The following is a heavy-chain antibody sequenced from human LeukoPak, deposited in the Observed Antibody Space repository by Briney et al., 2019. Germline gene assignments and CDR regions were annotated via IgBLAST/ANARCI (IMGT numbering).Heavy chain of an antibody. CDR3: AKDRVVIATLYYYYYMDV. D-gene: IGHD2-21*01. CDR2: IRYDGSNK. J-gene: IGHJ6*03. V-gene: IGHV3-30*02. CDR1: GFTFSSYG. Sequence: GGSLRLSCAASGFTFSSYGMHWVRQAPGKGLEWVAFIRYDGSNKYYADSVKGRFTISRDNSKNTLYLQMNSLRAEDTAVYYCAKDRVVIATLYYYYYMDVWGKGTTVTVSS.